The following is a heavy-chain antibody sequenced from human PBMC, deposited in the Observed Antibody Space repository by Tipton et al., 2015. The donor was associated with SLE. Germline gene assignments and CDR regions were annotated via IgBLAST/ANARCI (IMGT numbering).Heavy chain of an antibody. CDR2: IYHSGST. J-gene: IGHJ3*02. CDR3: AGELGNDAFDI. V-gene: IGHV4-4*07. D-gene: IGHD7-27*01. CDR1: GGSFSGYY. Sequence: TLSLTCAVYGGSFSGYYWTWIRQPAGKGLEWIGSIYHSGSTYYNPSLKSRVTISVDTSKNQFSLKLSSVTAADTAVYYCAGELGNDAFDIWGLGTMVTVSS.